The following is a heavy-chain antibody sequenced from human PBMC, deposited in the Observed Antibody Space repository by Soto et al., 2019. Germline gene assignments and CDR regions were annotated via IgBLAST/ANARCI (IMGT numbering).Heavy chain of an antibody. CDR2: ISYDGGNK. V-gene: IGHV3-30*14. Sequence: GGSLRLSCAASGFTFSSYDMHWLRQAPGKGLEWVALISYDGGNKFHADSVKGRFTISRDNSKNTLYLQMSSLQTEDTAVYYCARAAAILFDYWGQGALVTVSS. CDR3: ARAAAILFDY. J-gene: IGHJ4*02. CDR1: GFTFSSYD. D-gene: IGHD2-2*01.